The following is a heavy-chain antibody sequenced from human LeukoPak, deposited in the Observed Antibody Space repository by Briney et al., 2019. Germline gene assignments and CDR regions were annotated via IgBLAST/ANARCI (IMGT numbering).Heavy chain of an antibody. V-gene: IGHV3-21*01. J-gene: IGHJ4*02. CDR3: TRGMELVDY. CDR2: ISSSSSYL. Sequence: PGGSLRLSCAASGFTFCTYTMNWIPQAPGKRLEWVSSISSSSSYLYYSDSVRGRFTISRDNARNSLYLQMNSLRVDDTAVYYCTRGMELVDYWGQGTLVTVSS. D-gene: IGHD6-13*01. CDR1: GFTFCTYT.